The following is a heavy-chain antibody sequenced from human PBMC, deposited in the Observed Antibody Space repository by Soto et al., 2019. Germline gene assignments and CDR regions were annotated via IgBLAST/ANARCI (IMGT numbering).Heavy chain of an antibody. CDR2: IDPSDSYT. V-gene: IGHV5-10-1*01. J-gene: IGHJ6*02. D-gene: IGHD6-19*01. CDR3: AKSAIAVPPYGMDV. Sequence: GESLKISCKGSGCSFTSYWISWVRQMPGKGLEWMGRIDPSDSYTNYSPSFQGHVTISADKSISTAYLQWSSLKASDTAMDYCAKSAIAVPPYGMDVWGQGTTVTVSS. CDR1: GCSFTSYW.